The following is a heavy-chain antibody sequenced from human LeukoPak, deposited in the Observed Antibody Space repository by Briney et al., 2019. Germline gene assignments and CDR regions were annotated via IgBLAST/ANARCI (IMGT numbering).Heavy chain of an antibody. CDR1: GASTDRRVSTNSYY. D-gene: IGHD3-22*01. V-gene: IGHV4-61*05. CDR2: IYNIGSV. J-gene: IGHJ4*02. Sequence: SETLSLTCTVSGASTDRRVSTNSYYWSWIRQFPGKGLEWIGNIYNIGSVTYKPSLRSRVTVSIDMSKKQLSLRLTSVTAADTAVYFCATNSSGSALDYWGQGILVTVSS. CDR3: ATNSSGSALDY.